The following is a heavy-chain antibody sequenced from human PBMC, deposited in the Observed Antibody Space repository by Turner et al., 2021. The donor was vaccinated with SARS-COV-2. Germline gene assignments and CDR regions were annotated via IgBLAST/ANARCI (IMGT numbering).Heavy chain of an antibody. D-gene: IGHD5-18*01. CDR3: ARLMDTAMDYYGMDV. J-gene: IGHJ6*02. CDR2: NYYSGST. CDR1: GCSISRSSYY. V-gene: IGHV4-39*01. Sequence: LLLQSSGPGVEQPSELLSLPCSVSGCSISRSSYYWGWLRQPTGKGLEWIGNNYYSGSTYYNPSRKIRVTIAVDTSKNQFSLKLSSVTAADTAVYYCARLMDTAMDYYGMDVWGQGTTVTVSS.